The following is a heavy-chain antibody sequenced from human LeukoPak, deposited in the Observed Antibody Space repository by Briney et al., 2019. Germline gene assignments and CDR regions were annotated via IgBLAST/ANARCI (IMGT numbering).Heavy chain of an antibody. J-gene: IGHJ3*02. CDR1: GFTFSTYG. CDR3: AKDFVPGSCSSTSCYGLAFDI. Sequence: GGSLRLSCAASGFTFSTYGMHWVRQAPGKGLEWVAVISYNGSHTYYGDSVKGRFTISRDNSKNTLYLQMNSLRAEDTAVYYCAKDFVPGSCSSTSCYGLAFDIWGQGTWSPSLQ. V-gene: IGHV3-30*18. D-gene: IGHD2-2*01. CDR2: ISYNGSHT.